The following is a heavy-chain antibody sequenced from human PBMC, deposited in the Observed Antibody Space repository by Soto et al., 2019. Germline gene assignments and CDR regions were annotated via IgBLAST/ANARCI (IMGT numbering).Heavy chain of an antibody. V-gene: IGHV3-33*01. D-gene: IGHD6-13*01. J-gene: IGHJ6*02. Sequence: QVQLVESGGGVVQPGRSLRLSCAASGFTFSSYGMHWVRQAPGKGLEWVAVIWYDGSNKYYADSVKGRFTISRDNSKNTLYLQMNSLRAEDTAVYYWARDIRQQLYYYYGMDVWGQGTTVTVSS. CDR1: GFTFSSYG. CDR3: ARDIRQQLYYYYGMDV. CDR2: IWYDGSNK.